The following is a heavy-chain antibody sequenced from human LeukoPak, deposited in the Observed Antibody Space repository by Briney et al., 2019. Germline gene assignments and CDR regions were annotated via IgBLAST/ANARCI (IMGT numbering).Heavy chain of an antibody. CDR3: ARDQKASDTDVDTAMVDDAFDI. D-gene: IGHD5-18*01. CDR2: ISSNGGRT. J-gene: IGHJ3*02. Sequence: PGGSLRLSCAASGFTFSSYAMHWVRQAPGKGLEYVSAISSNGGRTYYANSVKGRFTISRDNSKNTLYLQMGSLRAEDMAVYYCARDQKASDTDVDTAMVDDAFDIWGQGTMVTVSS. CDR1: GFTFSSYA. V-gene: IGHV3-64*01.